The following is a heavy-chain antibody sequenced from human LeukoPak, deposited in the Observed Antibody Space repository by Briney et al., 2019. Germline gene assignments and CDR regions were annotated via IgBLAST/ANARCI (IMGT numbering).Heavy chain of an antibody. J-gene: IGHJ4*02. D-gene: IGHD3-16*01. CDR1: GFPFDRYW. CDR2: IKHDGSEK. V-gene: IGHV3-7*01. Sequence: GGSLRLSCAASGFPFDRYWMSWVHLAPGKGLEWVANIKHDGSEKTFVDSVKGRFTISRNNAENSLYLQMNSLRAEDTAVYYCARQPIYEAYFDFWGQGTLVTVSS. CDR3: ARQPIYEAYFDF.